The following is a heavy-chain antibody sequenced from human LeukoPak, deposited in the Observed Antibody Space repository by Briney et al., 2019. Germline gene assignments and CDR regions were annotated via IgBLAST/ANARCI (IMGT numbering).Heavy chain of an antibody. CDR3: ARIRAGSSAIDY. CDR2: INIGGTIT. Sequence: GGSLRLSCAASGSTFRSHWMNWVRQAPGKGLVWVSRINIGGTITNYADSVKGRFTISRDNAKNTLYLQMNGLRAEDAAVYYCARIRAGSSAIDYWGQGTLVTVSS. D-gene: IGHD6-6*01. V-gene: IGHV3-74*01. CDR1: GSTFRSHW. J-gene: IGHJ4*02.